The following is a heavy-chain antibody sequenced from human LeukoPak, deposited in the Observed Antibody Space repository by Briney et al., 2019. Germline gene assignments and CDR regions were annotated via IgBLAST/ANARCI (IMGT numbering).Heavy chain of an antibody. CDR1: GYTFTSYD. D-gene: IGHD6-6*01. CDR2: MNPNSGNT. CDR3: ALGSGSSLYYYYYMDG. J-gene: IGHJ6*03. Sequence: ASVKVSCKASGYTFTSYDINWVRHATGQGLEWMGWMNPNSGNTGYAQKFQGRVTMTRNTSISTAYMELSSLRSEDTAVYYCALGSGSSLYYYYYMDGWGKRTTVTVSS. V-gene: IGHV1-8*01.